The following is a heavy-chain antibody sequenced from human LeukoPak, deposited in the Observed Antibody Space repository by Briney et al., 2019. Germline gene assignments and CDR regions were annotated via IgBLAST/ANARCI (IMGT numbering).Heavy chain of an antibody. CDR1: GGTFSSYA. V-gene: IGHV1-69*06. J-gene: IGHJ4*02. Sequence: SVKVSCKASGGTFSSYAISWVRQAPGQGLEWMGRIIPIFGTANYAQKFQARVTITADKSTSTAYMELSSLRSEDTAVYYCARHLDIVATTLIDYWGQGTLVTVSS. CDR3: ARHLDIVATTLIDY. D-gene: IGHD5-12*01. CDR2: IIPIFGTA.